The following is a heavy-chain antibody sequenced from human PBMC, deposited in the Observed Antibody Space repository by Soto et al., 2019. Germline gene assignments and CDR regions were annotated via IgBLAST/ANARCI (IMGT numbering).Heavy chain of an antibody. CDR1: GGSISSYY. CDR2: IYYSGST. CDR3: ARVVVPAAIAWFDP. Sequence: QVQLQESGPGLVKPSETLSLTCTVSGGSISSYYWSWIRQPPGKGLEWIGYIYYSGSTNYNPSLKSRVTISVDTSKNQFSLKLRSVPAADTAVYYCARVVVPAAIAWFDPWGQGTLVTVSS. D-gene: IGHD2-2*01. V-gene: IGHV4-59*08. J-gene: IGHJ5*02.